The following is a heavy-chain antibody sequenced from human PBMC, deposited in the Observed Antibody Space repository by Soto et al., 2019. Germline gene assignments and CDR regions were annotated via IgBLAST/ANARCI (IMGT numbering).Heavy chain of an antibody. D-gene: IGHD3-22*01. J-gene: IGHJ4*02. CDR1: GHIFSNYW. V-gene: IGHV5-51*01. Sequence: GESLKTSCQGPGHIFSNYWIGWVRQMPGKGLEWMGIIYPGDSDTRYSPSFQRQVTITVDKSINTAYLQWSRLKASDTAIYYCARQRLWGTSGYYYFENWGQGTLVTVSS. CDR2: IYPGDSDT. CDR3: ARQRLWGTSGYYYFEN.